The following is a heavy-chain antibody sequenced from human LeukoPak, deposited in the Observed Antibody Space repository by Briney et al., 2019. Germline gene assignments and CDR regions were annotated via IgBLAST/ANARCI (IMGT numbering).Heavy chain of an antibody. D-gene: IGHD1-26*01. J-gene: IGHJ3*02. CDR3: ARGQWELKGGAFDI. CDR1: GGSISSYY. V-gene: IGHV4-59*01. Sequence: SETLSLTCTVSGGSISSYYWSWIRQPPGKGLGWIGYIYYSGSTNYNPSLKSRVTISVDTSKNQFSLKLSSVTAADTAVYYCARGQWELKGGAFDIWGQGTMVTVSS. CDR2: IYYSGST.